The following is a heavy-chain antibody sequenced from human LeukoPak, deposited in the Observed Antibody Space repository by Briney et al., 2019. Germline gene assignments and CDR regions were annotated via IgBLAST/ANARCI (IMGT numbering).Heavy chain of an antibody. CDR1: GFTFSSYS. D-gene: IGHD3-10*01. V-gene: IGHV3-21*04. J-gene: IGHJ4*02. Sequence: GGSLRLSCAASGFTFSSYSMNWVRQAPGKGLEWVSSISSSSSYIYYADSVKGRFTISRDNAKNSLYLQMNSLRAEDTAVYYCARPRVSYDSGSYSYYFDNWGQGTLVTVSS. CDR2: ISSSSSYI. CDR3: ARPRVSYDSGSYSYYFDN.